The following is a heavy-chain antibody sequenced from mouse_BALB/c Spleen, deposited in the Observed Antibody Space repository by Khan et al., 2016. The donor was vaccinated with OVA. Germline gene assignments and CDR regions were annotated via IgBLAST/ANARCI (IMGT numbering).Heavy chain of an antibody. J-gene: IGHJ3*01. Sequence: EVELVESGGDLVKPGGSLKLSCAASGFTFSTYGMSWVRQTPDKRLEWVAAISSGGSYTYYPDSVKGRFTISRDNAKNTVYLQMSSLKSEDTAVYYCTRLAYNDNSEGFDYWGQGTLVTVSA. CDR1: GFTFSTYG. CDR2: ISSGGSYT. D-gene: IGHD1-3*01. V-gene: IGHV5-6*01. CDR3: TRLAYNDNSEGFDY.